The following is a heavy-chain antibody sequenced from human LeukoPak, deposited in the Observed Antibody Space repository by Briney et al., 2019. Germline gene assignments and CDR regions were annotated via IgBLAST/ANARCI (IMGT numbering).Heavy chain of an antibody. CDR1: GFTFSSYW. D-gene: IGHD5-18*01. CDR2: INSDGSST. V-gene: IGHV3-74*01. J-gene: IGHJ3*02. CDR3: AREGLVDTAMVSAFDI. Sequence: PGGSLRLSCAASGFTFSSYWMHWVRQAPGKGLVWVSRINSDGSSTCYADSVKGRFTISRDNAKNTLYLQMNSLRAEDTAVYYCAREGLVDTAMVSAFDIWGQGTMVTVSS.